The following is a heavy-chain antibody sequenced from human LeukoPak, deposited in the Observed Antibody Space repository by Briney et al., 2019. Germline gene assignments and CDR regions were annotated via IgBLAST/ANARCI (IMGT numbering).Heavy chain of an antibody. J-gene: IGHJ4*02. CDR1: GFTFSSYG. CDR2: IWYDGSNK. CDR3: ARDSAIFGVVNYYFDY. D-gene: IGHD3-3*01. Sequence: SGGSLRLSCAASGFTFSSYGMHWVRQAPGKGLEWVAVIWYDGSNKYYADSVKGRFTISRDNSKNTLYLQMNSLRAEDTAVYYCARDSAIFGVVNYYFDYWGQGTLVTVSS. V-gene: IGHV3-33*01.